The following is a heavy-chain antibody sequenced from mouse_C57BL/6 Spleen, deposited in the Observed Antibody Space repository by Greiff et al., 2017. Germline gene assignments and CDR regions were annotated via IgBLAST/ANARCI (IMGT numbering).Heavy chain of an antibody. D-gene: IGHD1-1*01. CDR3: ARWVYYYGSSYEENYFDD. CDR2: IYPGSGST. V-gene: IGHV1-55*01. J-gene: IGHJ2*01. CDR1: GYTFTSYW. Sequence: QVQLQQPGAELVKPGASVKMSCKASGYTFTSYWITWVKQRPGQGLEWIGDIYPGSGSTNYNEKFKSKATLTVDTSSSTAYMPLSSLTAEDSAVYYCARWVYYYGSSYEENYFDDWGQGTTLTVSS.